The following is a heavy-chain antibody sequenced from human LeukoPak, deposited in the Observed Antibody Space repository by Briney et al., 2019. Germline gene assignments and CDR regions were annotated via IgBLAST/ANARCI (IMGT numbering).Heavy chain of an antibody. CDR3: ARARAYYYGSGGYSY. CDR1: GYTFTSYY. D-gene: IGHD3-10*01. J-gene: IGHJ4*02. Sequence: ASVTVSCKASGYTFTSYYMHGVRQAPGQGLEWMGIINPSGGSTIYAQTFQGRVTMTRDMSTSTVYMELSSLRSEDTAVYYCARARAYYYGSGGYSYWGQGTLVTVSS. V-gene: IGHV1-46*01. CDR2: INPSGGST.